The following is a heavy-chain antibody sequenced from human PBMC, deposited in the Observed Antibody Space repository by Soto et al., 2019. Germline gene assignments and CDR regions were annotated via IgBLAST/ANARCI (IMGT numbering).Heavy chain of an antibody. V-gene: IGHV3-74*01. CDR1: GFTSSNYW. D-gene: IGHD2-2*01. Sequence: EMQLVESGGGLVQPGGSLRLPCAASGFTSSNYWIHWVRQAPGKGLVWVSRVNSDGSSTLYADSVKGRFTVSRDNGKNTLYLQMNSLGAEDTAVYYCARVPHCNSSRCYSYFDLWGRGTSVTVSS. CDR3: ARVPHCNSSRCYSYFDL. CDR2: VNSDGSST. J-gene: IGHJ2*01.